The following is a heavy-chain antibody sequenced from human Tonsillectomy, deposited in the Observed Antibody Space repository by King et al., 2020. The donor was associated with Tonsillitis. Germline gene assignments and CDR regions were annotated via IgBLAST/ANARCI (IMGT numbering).Heavy chain of an antibody. CDR3: ARVDIVVVPATPNGGWFDP. J-gene: IGHJ5*02. V-gene: IGHV1-18*01. Sequence: QLVQSGAEVKKPGASVKVSCKASGYTFSRYGISWVRQAPGQGLDWMGWISAYNGNTNYAQKVQGRVTMTTETSTSTAYMELRSLRSDDTAVYYCARVDIVVVPATPNGGWFDPWGQGTLVTVSS. CDR1: GYTFSRYG. CDR2: ISAYNGNT. D-gene: IGHD2-2*01.